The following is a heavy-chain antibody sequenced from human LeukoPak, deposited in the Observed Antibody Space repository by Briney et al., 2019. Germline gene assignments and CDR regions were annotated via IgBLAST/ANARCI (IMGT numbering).Heavy chain of an antibody. Sequence: SGALSLTCAVSGGSISSSNWWSWVRQPPGKGLEWIGEIYHSGSTNYNPSLKSRVTISVDKSKNQFSLKLSSVTAADTAVYYCASFSSGPTAFDIWGQGTMVTVSS. CDR3: ASFSSGPTAFDI. CDR1: GGSISSSNW. V-gene: IGHV4-4*02. D-gene: IGHD3-10*01. CDR2: IYHSGST. J-gene: IGHJ3*02.